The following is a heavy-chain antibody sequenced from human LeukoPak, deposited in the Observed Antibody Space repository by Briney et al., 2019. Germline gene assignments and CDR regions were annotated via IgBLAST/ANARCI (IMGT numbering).Heavy chain of an antibody. CDR1: GLTFSTYA. V-gene: IGHV3-23*01. CDR3: ARVDYYDSSVGGVFDI. CDR2: ISATGSTT. D-gene: IGHD3-22*01. Sequence: GGSLRLSCTASGLTFSTYALSWVRQTPGKGVEWLSVISATGSTTYYADSVRGRFTISRDNSKNTLYLQMNSLRVEDTAVYYCARVDYYDSSVGGVFDIWGQGTMVTVSS. J-gene: IGHJ3*02.